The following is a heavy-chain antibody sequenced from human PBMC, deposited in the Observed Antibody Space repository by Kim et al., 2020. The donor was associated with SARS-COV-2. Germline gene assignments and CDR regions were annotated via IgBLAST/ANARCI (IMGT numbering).Heavy chain of an antibody. CDR3: TVSGSYYQGFDY. D-gene: IGHD3-10*01. V-gene: IGHV3-9*01. J-gene: IGHJ4*02. Sequence: GYADSIKVRLTMSRYNAKNSLYLQMNSLRAEDTGLYYCTVSGSYYQGFDYWGQGTLVTVSS.